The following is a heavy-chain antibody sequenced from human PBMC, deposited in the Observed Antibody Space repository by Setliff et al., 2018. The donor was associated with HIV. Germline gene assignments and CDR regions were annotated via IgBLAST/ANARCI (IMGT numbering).Heavy chain of an antibody. V-gene: IGHV3-30-3*01. CDR2: ISYDGSNK. D-gene: IGHD3-9*01. CDR3: ARARGYFDSFDP. J-gene: IGHJ5*02. CDR1: GLTFSSYA. Sequence: PGGSLRLSCAASGLTFSSYAMHWGRQAPGKGLEWVGVISYDGSNKYYADSVKGRFTISRDNSKNTLYLQMNSLRAEDTAVYYCARARGYFDSFDPWGQGTLVTVSS.